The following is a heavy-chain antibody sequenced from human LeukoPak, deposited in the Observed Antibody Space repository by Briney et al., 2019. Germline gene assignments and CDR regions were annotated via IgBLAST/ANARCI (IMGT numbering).Heavy chain of an antibody. CDR3: ARDPPDY. Sequence: GGSLRLSCAASGFTFSSYEMNWVRQAPGKGLEWVSYILNSGATTYYADSVKGRFTISRDNAKNSLYLQMNSLRAEDTGVYYCARDPPDYWGQGILVTVSS. J-gene: IGHJ4*02. CDR1: GFTFSSYE. V-gene: IGHV3-48*03. CDR2: ILNSGATT.